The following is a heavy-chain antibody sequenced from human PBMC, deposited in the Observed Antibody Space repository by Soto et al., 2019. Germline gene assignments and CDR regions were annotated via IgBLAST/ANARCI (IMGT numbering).Heavy chain of an antibody. CDR1: GGSISSGGYY. J-gene: IGHJ6*02. D-gene: IGHD6-13*01. CDR3: ARDQEIAAAGTHDYYYYGMDV. Sequence: PSETLSLTCTVSGGSISSGGYYWSWIRQHPGKGLEWIGYIYYSGSTYYNPSLKSRVTISVDTSKNQFSLKLSSVTAADTAVYYCARDQEIAAAGTHDYYYYGMDVWGQGTTVTVSS. V-gene: IGHV4-31*03. CDR2: IYYSGST.